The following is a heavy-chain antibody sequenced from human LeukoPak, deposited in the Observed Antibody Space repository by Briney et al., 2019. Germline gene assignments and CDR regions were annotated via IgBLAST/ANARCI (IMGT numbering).Heavy chain of an antibody. CDR3: ARVALYGSGGFDI. CDR1: GFTFSSYW. D-gene: IGHD3-10*01. J-gene: IGHJ3*02. CDR2: INTDGSST. V-gene: IGHV3-74*01. Sequence: GGSLRLSCAASGFTFSSYWMHWVRQAPGKGLLWVSRINTDGSSTTYADSVKGRFTISRDNAKNTLYLQMNSLRAEDTAVYYCARVALYGSGGFDIWGQGTMVTVSS.